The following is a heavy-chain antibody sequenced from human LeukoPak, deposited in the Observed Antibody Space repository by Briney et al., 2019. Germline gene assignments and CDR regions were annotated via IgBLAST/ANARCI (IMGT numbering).Heavy chain of an antibody. D-gene: IGHD2-21*02. J-gene: IGHJ3*02. CDR1: GYTFTSYY. CDR3: ARRRLVVTLPGAFDI. V-gene: IGHV1-46*01. Sequence: ASVKVSCKASGYTFTSYYMHWVRQAPGQGLEWMGIINPSGGSTSYAQKFQGRVTMTRDMSTSTVYMELSSLRSEDTAVYYCARRRLVVTLPGAFDIWGQGTMVTVSS. CDR2: INPSGGST.